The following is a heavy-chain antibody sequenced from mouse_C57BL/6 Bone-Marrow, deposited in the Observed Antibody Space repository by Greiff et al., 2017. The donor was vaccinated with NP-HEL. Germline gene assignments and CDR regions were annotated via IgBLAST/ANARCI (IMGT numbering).Heavy chain of an antibody. CDR2: ISSGSSTI. J-gene: IGHJ4*01. Sequence: EVKVEESGGGLVKPGGSLKLSCAASGFTFSDYGMHWVRQAPEKGLEWVAYISSGSSTIYYADTVKGRFTISRDNAKNTLFLQMTSLRSEDTAMYYCARLFITTVVAGDYWGQGTSVTVSS. CDR1: GFTFSDYG. V-gene: IGHV5-17*01. D-gene: IGHD1-1*01. CDR3: ARLFITTVVAGDY.